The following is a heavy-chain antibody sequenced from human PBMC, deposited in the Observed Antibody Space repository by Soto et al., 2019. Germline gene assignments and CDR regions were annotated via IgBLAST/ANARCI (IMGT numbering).Heavy chain of an antibody. V-gene: IGHV4-59*01. CDR2: IHNGERT. CDR1: GASISSYY. CDR3: SYGDSPGPIDH. Sequence: SETLSLTCSVSGASISSYYWSWFRQAPGKGLEYIGYIHNGERTNYNPSLESRVTISADTSKNQFSLRLSSVTAADTAMYYCSYGDSPGPIDHWGQGTLVTVSS. J-gene: IGHJ4*02. D-gene: IGHD4-17*01.